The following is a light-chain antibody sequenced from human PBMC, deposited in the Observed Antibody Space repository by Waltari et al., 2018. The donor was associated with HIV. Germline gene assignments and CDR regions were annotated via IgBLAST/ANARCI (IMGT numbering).Light chain of an antibody. J-gene: IGLJ3*02. Sequence: HSVLTQPPSVSGAPGPRVPIPCPGSRSKLRAGYDVPWYQQLPGKAPKLLISGNNNRPSGVPDRFAGSKSGTSTSLTITGLQAEDEADYYCQSYDSSLSDLLFGGGTKLTVL. CDR2: GNN. CDR1: RSKLRAGYD. V-gene: IGLV1-40*01. CDR3: QSYDSSLSDLL.